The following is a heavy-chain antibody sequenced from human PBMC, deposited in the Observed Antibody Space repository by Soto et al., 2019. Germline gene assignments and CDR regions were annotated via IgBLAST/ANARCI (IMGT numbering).Heavy chain of an antibody. CDR1: GFTFSSYA. CDR3: AYSITPFDY. J-gene: IGHJ4*02. V-gene: IGHV3-23*01. CDR2: ISGSVGST. D-gene: IGHD6-13*01. Sequence: EVQLLESGGGLVQPGGSLRLSCAASGFTFSSYAMSWARQAPGKGLEWVSAISGSVGSTYYADSVKGRFTISKDNSKTTLYLQMNSLRAEDTAVYYCAYSITPFDYWGQGTLVTVSS.